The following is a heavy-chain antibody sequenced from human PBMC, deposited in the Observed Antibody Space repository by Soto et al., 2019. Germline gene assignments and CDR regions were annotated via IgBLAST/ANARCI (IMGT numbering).Heavy chain of an antibody. CDR2: IWYDGSKK. CDR1: GFTFSRYG. CDR3: ARDLRRSSGAPPQIDY. D-gene: IGHD1-26*01. V-gene: IGHV3-33*01. Sequence: HPGGSLRLSCAASGFTFSRYGMHWVRQAPGKGLEWVAVIWYDGSKKYYPDSVKGRFTISRDNSKNTLYLQLNSLRAEDTAVYYWARDLRRSSGAPPQIDYWGQGTLVTVSS. J-gene: IGHJ4*02.